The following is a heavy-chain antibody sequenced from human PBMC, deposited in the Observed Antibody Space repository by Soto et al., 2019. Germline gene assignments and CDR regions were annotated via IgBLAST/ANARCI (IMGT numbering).Heavy chain of an antibody. J-gene: IGHJ4*02. V-gene: IGHV3-23*01. D-gene: IGHD3-22*01. Sequence: GGSLRLSCTASGFTFNHYAMSWVRQDPGKGLEWVSAVSGRGGSTKYADSVKGRFIISRDNSNSTLYLQMDSLRGEDTAVYYCAKGYYYDSSGYYPWAPYWGQGTLVTVSS. CDR3: AKGYYYDSSGYYPWAPY. CDR1: GFTFNHYA. CDR2: VSGRGGST.